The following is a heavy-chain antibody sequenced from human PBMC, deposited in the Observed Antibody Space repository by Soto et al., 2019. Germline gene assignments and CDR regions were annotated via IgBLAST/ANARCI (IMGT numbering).Heavy chain of an antibody. Sequence: EVQLVESGGGLVQPGGSLRLSCAASGFTFSRYWMSWVRQAPVKGLEWVGNIKQDGSEQNYVDFVKGRFTISRDNANNSLYLKMNSLRAEDTAVYYCARIASTGRGWDVWGQGTTVFVSS. V-gene: IGHV3-7*01. CDR1: GFTFSRYW. CDR3: ARIASTGRGWDV. CDR2: IKQDGSEQ. D-gene: IGHD6-13*01. J-gene: IGHJ6*02.